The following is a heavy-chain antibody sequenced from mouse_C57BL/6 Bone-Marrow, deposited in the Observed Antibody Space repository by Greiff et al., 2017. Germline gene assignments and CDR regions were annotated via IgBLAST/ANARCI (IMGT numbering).Heavy chain of an antibody. V-gene: IGHV1-61*01. Sequence: QVQLQQPGAELVRPGSSVKLSCKASGYTFTSYWMDWVKQRPGQGLEWIGNIYPSDSETHYNQQFKDKATLTVDKSSSTAYMQLSSLTSEDSAVYYGARERVYSNYFDYWGQGTTLTVSS. CDR2: IYPSDSET. CDR3: ARERVYSNYFDY. J-gene: IGHJ2*01. D-gene: IGHD2-5*01. CDR1: GYTFTSYW.